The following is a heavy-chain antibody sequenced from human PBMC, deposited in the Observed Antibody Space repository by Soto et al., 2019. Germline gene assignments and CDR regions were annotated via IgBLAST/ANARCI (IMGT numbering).Heavy chain of an antibody. J-gene: IGHJ6*02. Sequence: SVKVSCKASGYTFTSYDINWVRQATGQGLEWMGGIIPIFGTANYAQKFQGRVTITADESTSTAYMELSSLRSEDTAVYYCARGQWELRADYYYYGMDVWGQGTTVTVSS. CDR1: GYTFTSYD. CDR2: IIPIFGTA. CDR3: ARGQWELRADYYYYGMDV. D-gene: IGHD1-26*01. V-gene: IGHV1-69*13.